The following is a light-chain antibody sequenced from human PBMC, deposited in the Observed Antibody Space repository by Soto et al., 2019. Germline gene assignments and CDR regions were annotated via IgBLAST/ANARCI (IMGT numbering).Light chain of an antibody. CDR1: QSVSSSY. Sequence: EIVLTQSPGTLSLSPGERATLSCRASQSVSSSYLAWYQQKTGQAPRLLIYGASSRATGIPDRFSGSGSGTDFNLTISRLEAEDFAVYYCEQYGSCPAYSCGQGTMMEIK. CDR3: EQYGSCPAYS. V-gene: IGKV3-20*01. CDR2: GAS. J-gene: IGKJ2*03.